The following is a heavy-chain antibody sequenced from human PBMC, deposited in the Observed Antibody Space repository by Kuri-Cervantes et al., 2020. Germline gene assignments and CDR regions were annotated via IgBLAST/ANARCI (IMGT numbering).Heavy chain of an antibody. V-gene: IGHV3-30-3*01. CDR1: GFPFSSYA. Sequence: GESLKISCAASGFPFSSYAMHWVRQAPGKGLEWVAVISYDGSNKYYADSVKGRFTISRDKSKNTLYPQMNSLRAEDKAVYYCARSPNDYGDYYYYYGMDVWGQGTTVTVSS. J-gene: IGHJ6*02. CDR3: ARSPNDYGDYYYYYGMDV. D-gene: IGHD4-17*01. CDR2: ISYDGSNK.